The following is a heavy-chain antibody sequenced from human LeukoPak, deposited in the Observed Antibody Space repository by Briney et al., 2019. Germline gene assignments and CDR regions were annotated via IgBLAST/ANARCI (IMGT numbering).Heavy chain of an antibody. CDR2: IYSGGST. J-gene: IGHJ4*02. CDR3: ARATSYWFDY. Sequence: GGSLRLSCAASGFTVSSNYMSWVRQAPGRGLEWVSVIYSGGSTYYADSVKGRFTISRDNSKNTLYLQMNSLRAEDTAVYYCARATSYWFDYWGQGTLVTVSS. V-gene: IGHV3-66*01. D-gene: IGHD1-26*01. CDR1: GFTVSSNY.